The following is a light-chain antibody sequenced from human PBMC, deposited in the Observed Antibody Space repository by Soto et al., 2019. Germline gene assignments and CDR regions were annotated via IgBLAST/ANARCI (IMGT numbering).Light chain of an antibody. Sequence: QSVLTQPPSVSAAPGQKVTISCSGSSSNIGNNYVSWYQQFPGTAPKLVIYDNNKRPSGIPDRFSGSKSGTSATLGITGLQTGDEADYYCGTWDGSLSAVVFGGGTKVTVL. J-gene: IGLJ2*01. CDR2: DNN. V-gene: IGLV1-51*01. CDR1: SSNIGNNY. CDR3: GTWDGSLSAVV.